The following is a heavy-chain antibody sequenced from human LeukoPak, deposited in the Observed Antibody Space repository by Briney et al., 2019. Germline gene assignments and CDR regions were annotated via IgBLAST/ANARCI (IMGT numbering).Heavy chain of an antibody. D-gene: IGHD5-18*01. CDR2: INAGNGNT. CDR3: ARAPWIQLWCYGMDV. V-gene: IGHV1-3*01. CDR1: GCTFTSYA. Sequence: ASVKVSCKASGCTFTSYAMHWVRQAPGQRLEWMGWINAGNGNTKYSQKFQGRVTITRDTSASTAYMELSSLRSEDTAVYYCARAPWIQLWCYGMDVWGQGTTVTVSS. J-gene: IGHJ6*02.